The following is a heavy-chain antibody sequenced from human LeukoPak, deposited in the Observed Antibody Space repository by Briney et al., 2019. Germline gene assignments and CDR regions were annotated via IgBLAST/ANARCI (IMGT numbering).Heavy chain of an antibody. Sequence: PGGSLRLSCAASGFTLSDYYMSWIRQAPGKGLEWVSYISSSGSTIYYADSVKGRFTISRDNAKNSLYLQMNSLRAEDTAVYYCARRSSTSCCDFDYWGQGTLVTVSS. CDR1: GFTLSDYY. J-gene: IGHJ4*02. CDR2: ISSSGSTI. V-gene: IGHV3-11*01. CDR3: ARRSSTSCCDFDY. D-gene: IGHD2-2*01.